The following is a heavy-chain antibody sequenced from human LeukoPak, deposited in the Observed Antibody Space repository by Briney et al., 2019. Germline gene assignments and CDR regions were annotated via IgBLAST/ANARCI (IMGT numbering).Heavy chain of an antibody. CDR1: GFTFSSYS. CDR2: ISSSSSYI. J-gene: IGHJ4*02. D-gene: IGHD1-26*01. Sequence: GSLRLSCAASGFTFSSYSMNWVRPAPGKGREWVSSISSSSSYIYYADSLKGRFTISRDNAKNSLYLQMNSLRAEDTAVYYCANSDSGSYPRWGQGTLVTVSS. V-gene: IGHV3-21*01. CDR3: ANSDSGSYPR.